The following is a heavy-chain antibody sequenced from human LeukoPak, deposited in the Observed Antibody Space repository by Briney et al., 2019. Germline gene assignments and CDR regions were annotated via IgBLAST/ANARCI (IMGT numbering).Heavy chain of an antibody. V-gene: IGHV1-69*06. D-gene: IGHD2-2*01. J-gene: IGHJ6*03. CDR2: IIPIFGTA. Sequence: SVKVSCKASGGTFSSYAISWVRQAPGQGLEWMGGIIPIFGTANYAQKFQGRVTITADKSTSTAYMELSSLRSEDTAVYYCAREKDIVVVPAAMANYYYYMDVWGKGTTVTVSS. CDR3: AREKDIVVVPAAMANYYYYMDV. CDR1: GGTFSSYA.